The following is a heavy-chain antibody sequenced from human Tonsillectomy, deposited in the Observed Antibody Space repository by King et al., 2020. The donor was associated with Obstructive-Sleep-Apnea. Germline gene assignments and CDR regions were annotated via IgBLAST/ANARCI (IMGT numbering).Heavy chain of an antibody. CDR2: INHSGST. CDR3: ARGSGAASVNWFDP. V-gene: IGHV4-34*01. D-gene: IGHD6-13*01. CDR1: GGSFNDYY. Sequence: QVQLQQWGAGLLKPSETLSLTCGVYGGSFNDYYWSWIRQPPGKGLEWIGEINHSGSTNYNPSLKSRVTISVDTSKNQFSLKLGSLTAADTAVYYCARGSGAASVNWFDPWGQGALVTVS. J-gene: IGHJ5*02.